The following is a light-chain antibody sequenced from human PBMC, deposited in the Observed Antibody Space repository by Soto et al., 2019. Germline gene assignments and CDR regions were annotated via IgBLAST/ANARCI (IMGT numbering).Light chain of an antibody. CDR1: SSDVGGYDY. Sequence: QSVLTQPASVSGSPGQSITISCTGTSSDVGGYDYVSWYQLHPGKAPKLMVFEVSNRPSGVSYRFSASTSGNTASLTISGLQADDEADYFCCSSAPESTYVCGTGTKVTVL. CDR2: EVS. J-gene: IGLJ1*01. V-gene: IGLV2-14*01. CDR3: CSSAPESTYV.